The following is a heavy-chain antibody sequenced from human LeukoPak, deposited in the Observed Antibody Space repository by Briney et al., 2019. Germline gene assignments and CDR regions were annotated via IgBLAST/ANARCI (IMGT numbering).Heavy chain of an antibody. CDR2: ISYDGSNK. CDR3: ARDGEFIGPHSNSRGDFDY. CDR1: GFTLSNYG. V-gene: IGHV3-30*04. Sequence: PGGSLRLSCAASGFTLSNYGMHWVRQAPGKGLEWVAVISYDGSNKYYPDSVKGRFTISRDNSKNTLYLQMNSLRTEDTAVYYCARDGEFIGPHSNSRGDFDYWGQGTLVTVSS. D-gene: IGHD3-10*01. J-gene: IGHJ4*02.